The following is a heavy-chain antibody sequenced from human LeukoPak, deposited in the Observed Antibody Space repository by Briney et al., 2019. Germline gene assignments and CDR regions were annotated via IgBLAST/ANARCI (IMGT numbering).Heavy chain of an antibody. CDR2: MNPNSGNT. Sequence: ASVKVSCKASGYTFTSYDINWVRQAPGQGLEWMGWMNPNSGNTGYAQKFQGRVTMTRNTSISTAYMELSSLRSEDTAVYYCARILWFGELSWFDPWGQGTLVTVSS. CDR1: GYTFTSYD. J-gene: IGHJ5*02. D-gene: IGHD3-10*01. CDR3: ARILWFGELSWFDP. V-gene: IGHV1-8*01.